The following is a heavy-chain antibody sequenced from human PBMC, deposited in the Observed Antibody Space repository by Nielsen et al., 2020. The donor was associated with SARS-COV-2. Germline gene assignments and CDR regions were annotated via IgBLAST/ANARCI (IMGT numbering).Heavy chain of an antibody. V-gene: IGHV3-23*01. CDR2: VSNGGGHT. J-gene: IGHJ5*02. Sequence: GESLKISCAASGFIFSDYSMNWVRRAPGKGLEWVSGVSNGGGHTHYADSVKGRFTISRDNSKNTLYLQMNSLRVEDTAVYHCAKGRPGSTSSPLFDPWGQGTLITVSS. CDR3: AKGRPGSTSSPLFDP. CDR1: GFIFSDYS. D-gene: IGHD6-6*01.